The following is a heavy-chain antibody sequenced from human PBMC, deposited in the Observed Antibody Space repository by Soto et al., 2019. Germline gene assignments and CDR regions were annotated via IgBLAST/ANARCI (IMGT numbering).Heavy chain of an antibody. CDR1: GDSFTSYE. Sequence: PGESPKISCKGPGDSFTSYETDWLRQIPGQGMERLGLIHPGDSDTRYSPSFQVQVTISADKSISTAYLQWSSLKASDTAMYYCARHRFESCSSTSCYDVFYYYYYMDVWGKGTTVTVSS. CDR3: ARHRFESCSSTSCYDVFYYYYYMDV. CDR2: IHPGDSDT. V-gene: IGHV5-51*02. D-gene: IGHD2-2*01. J-gene: IGHJ6*03.